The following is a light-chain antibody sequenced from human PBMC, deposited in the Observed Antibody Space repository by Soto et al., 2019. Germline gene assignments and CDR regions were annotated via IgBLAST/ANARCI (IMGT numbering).Light chain of an antibody. CDR3: QHYNNWPPWT. V-gene: IGKV3-15*01. CDR2: GAS. CDR1: QSVSSN. Sequence: EIVMTQSPATLSVSPGERATLSCRASQSVSSNLAWYQQKPGQVPRLLIYGASTRATGIPARFSGSGSGTELTLTISSLQSEDFAVYYCQHYNNWPPWTFGQGTKVEIK. J-gene: IGKJ1*01.